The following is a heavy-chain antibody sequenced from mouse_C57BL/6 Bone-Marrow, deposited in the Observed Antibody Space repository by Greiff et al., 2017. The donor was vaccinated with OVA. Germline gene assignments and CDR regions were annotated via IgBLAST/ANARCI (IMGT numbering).Heavy chain of an antibody. CDR2: IYPRSGNT. CDR1: GYTFTSYG. CDR3: ARRGKTLSWFAY. J-gene: IGHJ3*01. Sequence: VQLQQSGAELARPGASVKLSCKASGYTFTSYGISWVKQRTGQGLEWIGEIYPRSGNTYYNEKFKGKATLTADKSSSTAYMELRSLTSEDSAVYFCARRGKTLSWFAYGGQGTLVTVSA. V-gene: IGHV1-81*01. D-gene: IGHD1-1*01.